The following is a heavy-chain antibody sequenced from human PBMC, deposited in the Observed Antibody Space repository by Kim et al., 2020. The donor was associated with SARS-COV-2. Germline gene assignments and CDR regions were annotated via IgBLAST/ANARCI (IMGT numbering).Heavy chain of an antibody. Sequence: SETLSLTCAVYGGSFSGYYWSWIRQPPGKGLEWIGEINHSGSTNYNPSLKSQVTISVDTSKNQFSLKLSSVTAADTAVYYCASYPLRSGIMDVWGQGTTVTVSS. J-gene: IGHJ6*02. V-gene: IGHV4-34*01. D-gene: IGHD3-3*01. CDR1: GGSFSGYY. CDR2: INHSGST. CDR3: ASYPLRSGIMDV.